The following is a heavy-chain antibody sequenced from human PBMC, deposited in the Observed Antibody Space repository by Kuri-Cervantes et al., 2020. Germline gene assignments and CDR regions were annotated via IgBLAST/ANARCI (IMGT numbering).Heavy chain of an antibody. Sequence: ASVKVSCKASGYTFTGYYMHWVRQAPGQGLEWMGIINPSGGSTSYAQKFQGRVTMTRDTSTSTVYMELSSLRSEDTAVYYCARSGAVLRYFDWFPTVDYWGQGTLVTVSS. CDR2: INPSGGST. CDR1: GYTFTGYY. V-gene: IGHV1-46*01. D-gene: IGHD3-9*01. CDR3: ARSGAVLRYFDWFPTVDY. J-gene: IGHJ4*02.